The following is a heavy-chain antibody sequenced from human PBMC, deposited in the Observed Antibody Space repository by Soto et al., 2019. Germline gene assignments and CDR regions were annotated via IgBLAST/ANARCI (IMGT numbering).Heavy chain of an antibody. D-gene: IGHD3-22*01. Sequence: QVQLVESGGGVVQPGRSLRLTCAASGFTFENFGMHWLRQAPGKGLEWVAVISDDGKNKDYADSVRGRFTISRDNAKNTLYLQMNSLRPEDTAVYYCARGLTVVITRDWFDPWGQGALVTVSS. CDR3: ARGLTVVITRDWFDP. J-gene: IGHJ5*02. CDR1: GFTFENFG. CDR2: ISDDGKNK. V-gene: IGHV3-30*04.